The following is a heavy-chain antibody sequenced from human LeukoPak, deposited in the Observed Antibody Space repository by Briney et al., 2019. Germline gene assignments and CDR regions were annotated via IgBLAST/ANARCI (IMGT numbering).Heavy chain of an antibody. V-gene: IGHV3-30-3*01. J-gene: IGHJ3*02. CDR1: GFTFSSYA. D-gene: IGHD3-3*01. CDR2: ISYDGSNK. CDR3: ARDLNDFWSGNIPGCAFDI. Sequence: PGRSLRLSCAASGFTFSSYAMHWVRQAPGKGLEWVAVISYDGSNKYYADSVKGRFTISRDNSKNTLYLQMNSLRAEDTAVYYCARDLNDFWSGNIPGCAFDIWGQGTMVTVSS.